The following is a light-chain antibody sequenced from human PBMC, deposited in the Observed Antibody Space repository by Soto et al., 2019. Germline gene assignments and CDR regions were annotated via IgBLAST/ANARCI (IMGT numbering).Light chain of an antibody. V-gene: IGLV2-14*01. CDR2: EVS. CDR1: SSDVGGYNY. CDR3: SSYTGSSTYV. Sequence: QSVLTQPASVSGSPGQSITISCTGTSSDVGGYNYVSWYQQHPGKAPKLMIYEVSNRPSGVSNRFSGSKSGNTASLTISGLQAEEEADYYCSSYTGSSTYVFGTGTKVTVL. J-gene: IGLJ1*01.